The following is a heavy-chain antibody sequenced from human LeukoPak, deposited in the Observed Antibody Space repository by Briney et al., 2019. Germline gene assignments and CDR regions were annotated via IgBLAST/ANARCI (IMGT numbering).Heavy chain of an antibody. D-gene: IGHD3-22*01. Sequence: GGSLRLSCAASGFIVSNNYMNWVRQAPGKGLEWVSIIYSGGGTYYANSVKGRFTISRDNSKNTLYLQMNSLRADDTAVYYCARGCYYERSGYCPFDYWGPGTLVTVSS. CDR1: GFIVSNNY. CDR3: ARGCYYERSGYCPFDY. CDR2: IYSGGGT. V-gene: IGHV3-53*01. J-gene: IGHJ4*02.